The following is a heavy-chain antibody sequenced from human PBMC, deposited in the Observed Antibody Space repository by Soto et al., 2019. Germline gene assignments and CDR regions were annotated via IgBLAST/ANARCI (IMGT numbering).Heavy chain of an antibody. D-gene: IGHD6-13*01. CDR2: IYPGDSDT. V-gene: IGHV5-51*01. CDR1: GYSFTSYW. Sequence: GESLKISCKGSGYSFTSYWIGWVRQMPGKGLEWMGIIYPGDSDTRYSPSFQGQVTISADKSISTAYLQWSSLKASDTAMYYCTRRGYSRSGSNTNYYYGMDVWGQGTTVTVSS. J-gene: IGHJ6*02. CDR3: TRRGYSRSGSNTNYYYGMDV.